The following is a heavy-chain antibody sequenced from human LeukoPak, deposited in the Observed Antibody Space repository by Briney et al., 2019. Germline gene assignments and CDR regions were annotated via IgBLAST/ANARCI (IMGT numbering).Heavy chain of an antibody. CDR3: ARQGAGYDSSGYYSDWFDP. CDR1: GFTFSSYA. Sequence: VGSVKVSCAASGFTFSSYAMHWVRQAPGKGLEWVGGISYDGSNKYYADTVQGRFTISRDNSKNTLYLQMNSLRAEDTAVYYCARQGAGYDSSGYYSDWFDPWGQGTLVTVSS. J-gene: IGHJ5*02. V-gene: IGHV3-30*04. CDR2: ISYDGSNK. D-gene: IGHD3-22*01.